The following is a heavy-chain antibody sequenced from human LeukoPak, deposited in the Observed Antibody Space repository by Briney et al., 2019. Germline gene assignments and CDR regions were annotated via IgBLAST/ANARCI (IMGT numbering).Heavy chain of an antibody. CDR3: ARGLMAVAGT. D-gene: IGHD6-19*01. Sequence: SETLSLTCTVSGGSISSHYWSWVRQPPGKGLEWIGYIYYSGSTNYNPSLKSRVTISVDTSKNQFSLKLSSVTAADTAVYYCARGLMAVAGTWGQGTLVIVSS. V-gene: IGHV4-59*11. J-gene: IGHJ4*02. CDR2: IYYSGST. CDR1: GGSISSHY.